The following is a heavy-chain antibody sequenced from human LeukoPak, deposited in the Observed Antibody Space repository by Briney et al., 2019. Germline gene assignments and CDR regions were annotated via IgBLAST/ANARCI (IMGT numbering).Heavy chain of an antibody. CDR1: GYTFTTYG. CDR2: ISAYNGNT. V-gene: IGHV1-18*01. J-gene: IGHJ4*02. CDR3: ARCTNPSQLEDH. D-gene: IGHD6-6*01. Sequence: GASVNVSCKASGYTFTTYGISWVRQTPGQGLEWMGWISAYNGNTNYAQKLQGRVTMTTDTSTSTAYMELRSLRSDDTAVYYCARCTNPSQLEDHWGQGTLVTVSS.